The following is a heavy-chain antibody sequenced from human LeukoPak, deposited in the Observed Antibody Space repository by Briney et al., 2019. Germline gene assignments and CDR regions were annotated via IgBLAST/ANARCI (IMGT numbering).Heavy chain of an antibody. CDR2: IYHSGST. Sequence: SETLSLTCTVSGYSISSGYYWGWIRQPPGKGLEWIGSIYHSGSTYYNPSLKSRVTISVDTSKNQFSLKLSAVTAADTAVYYCARASRTGLGIGSFDYWGQGTLVTVSS. CDR1: GYSISSGYY. D-gene: IGHD7-27*01. CDR3: ARASRTGLGIGSFDY. J-gene: IGHJ4*02. V-gene: IGHV4-38-2*02.